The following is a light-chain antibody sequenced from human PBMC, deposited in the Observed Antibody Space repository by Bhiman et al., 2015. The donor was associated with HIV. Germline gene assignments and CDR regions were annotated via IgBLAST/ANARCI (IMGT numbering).Light chain of an antibody. Sequence: SYELTQPPSVSVSPGQTARITCSGDALPKQYAYWYQQKPGQAPVLVIYQDYKRPSGIPERFSGSISGNTATLTISGTQAMDEADYYCQAWDNSAVLFGGGTNVGRP. CDR2: QDY. V-gene: IGLV3-1*01. CDR3: QAWDNSAVL. CDR1: ALPKQY. J-gene: IGLJ2*01.